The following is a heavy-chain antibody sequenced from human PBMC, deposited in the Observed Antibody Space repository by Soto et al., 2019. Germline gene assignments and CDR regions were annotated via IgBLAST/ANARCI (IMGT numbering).Heavy chain of an antibody. V-gene: IGHV3-15*01. CDR3: TTGRSSGPYYYYYGMDV. CDR2: IKSKTDGGTT. CDR1: GFTFSNAW. D-gene: IGHD6-19*01. J-gene: IGHJ6*02. Sequence: GGSLRLSCAASGFTFSNAWMSWIRQAPGKWLEWVGRIKSKTDGGTTDYAAPVKGRFTISRDDSKNTLYLQMNSLKTEDTAVYYCTTGRSSGPYYYYYGMDVWGQGXTVTVSS.